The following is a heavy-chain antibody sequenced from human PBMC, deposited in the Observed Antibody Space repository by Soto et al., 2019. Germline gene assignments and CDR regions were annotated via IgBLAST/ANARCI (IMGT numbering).Heavy chain of an antibody. D-gene: IGHD2-21*02. J-gene: IGHJ4*02. CDR1: GGSISSYY. Sequence: QVQLQESGPGLVKPSETLSLTCTVSGGSISSYYWSWIRQPPGKGLEWIGYIYYSGSTNYNTSLKSRVTISVDTSKNQFSLKLSSVTAADTAVYYCARMTFDDYFDYWGQGTLVTVSS. CDR3: ARMTFDDYFDY. V-gene: IGHV4-59*01. CDR2: IYYSGST.